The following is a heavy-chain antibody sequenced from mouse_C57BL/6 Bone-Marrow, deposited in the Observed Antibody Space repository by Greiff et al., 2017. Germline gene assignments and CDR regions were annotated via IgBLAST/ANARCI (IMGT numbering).Heavy chain of an antibody. CDR1: GFTFSSYG. V-gene: IGHV5-6*01. J-gene: IGHJ3*01. CDR3: ARHENWDAAY. D-gene: IGHD4-1*01. Sequence: EVMLVESGGDLVKPGGSLKLSCAASGFTFSSYGMSWVRQTPDKRLEWVATISSGGSYTYYPDSVKGRFTISRDNAKNTLYLQMSSLKSEDTAMYYCARHENWDAAYWGQGTLVTVSA. CDR2: ISSGGSYT.